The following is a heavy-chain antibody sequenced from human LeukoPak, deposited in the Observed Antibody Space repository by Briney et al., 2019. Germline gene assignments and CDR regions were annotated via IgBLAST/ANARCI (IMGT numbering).Heavy chain of an antibody. V-gene: IGHV3-7*01. Sequence: GGPLLLSCAASGFPFNTYGMSWVRQAPGKGLEWVANIKQDGSEKYYVDSVKGRFTISRDNAKNSLCLQMNSLRAEDTAVYYCARVDDMAAAGPLGYWGQGTLVTVSS. CDR3: ARVDDMAAAGPLGY. J-gene: IGHJ4*02. D-gene: IGHD6-13*01. CDR2: IKQDGSEK. CDR1: GFPFNTYG.